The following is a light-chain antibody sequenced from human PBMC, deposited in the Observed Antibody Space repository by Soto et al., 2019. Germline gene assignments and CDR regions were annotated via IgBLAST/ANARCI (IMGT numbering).Light chain of an antibody. CDR1: QSVSGY. Sequence: DIELTQSPFTLSFSPGERVTLSCRASQSVSGYLGWYQQKPGQAPRLLIYGASSRATGIPDRFSGSGSGTDFTLTISRLEPEDVAVYYCQHYGSSPTFGQGTKVDIK. V-gene: IGKV3-20*01. J-gene: IGKJ1*01. CDR2: GAS. CDR3: QHYGSSPT.